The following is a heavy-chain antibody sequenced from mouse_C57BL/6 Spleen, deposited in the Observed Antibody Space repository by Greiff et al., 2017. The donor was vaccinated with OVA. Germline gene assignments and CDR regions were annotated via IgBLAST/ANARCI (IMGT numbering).Heavy chain of an antibody. Sequence: EVQLVESGPGLVKPSQSLSLTCSVTGYSITSGYYWNWIRQFPGKKLEWMGYISYDGSNNYNPSLKNRISITRDTSKNQFFLKLNSVTTEDTATYYCARDRDGYYAWFAYWGQGTLVTVSA. CDR1: GYSITSGYY. D-gene: IGHD2-3*01. CDR3: ARDRDGYYAWFAY. V-gene: IGHV3-6*01. J-gene: IGHJ3*01. CDR2: ISYDGSN.